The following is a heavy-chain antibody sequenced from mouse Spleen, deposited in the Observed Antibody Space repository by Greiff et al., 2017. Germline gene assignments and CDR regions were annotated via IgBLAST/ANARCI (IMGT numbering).Heavy chain of an antibody. CDR1: GFNIKNTY. CDR2: IDPANGNT. CDR3: ASFYYYDGSYDWYFDV. Sequence: EVQLQQSVAELVRPGASVKLSCTASGFNIKNTYMHWVKQRPEQGLEWIGRIDPANGNTKYAPKFQGKATITADTSSNTAYLQLSSLTSEDTAIYYCASFYYYDGSYDWYFDVWGAGTTVTVSS. J-gene: IGHJ1*01. D-gene: IGHD1-1*01. V-gene: IGHV14-3*01.